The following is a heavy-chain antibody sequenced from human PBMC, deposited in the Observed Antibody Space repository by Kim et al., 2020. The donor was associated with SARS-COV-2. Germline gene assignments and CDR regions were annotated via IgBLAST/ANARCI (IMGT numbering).Heavy chain of an antibody. CDR3: AREETRRADY. V-gene: IGHV3-23*01. J-gene: IGHJ4*02. Sequence: GGSLRLSCAASGFTFRSYDMSWVRQAPGKGLEWVSAISAGGGSTYYADFVKGRFTISRDDSRNTVYLQVNSLRAEDTAVYYCAREETRRADYWGQGTLVTVSS. CDR2: ISAGGGST. CDR1: GFTFRSYD.